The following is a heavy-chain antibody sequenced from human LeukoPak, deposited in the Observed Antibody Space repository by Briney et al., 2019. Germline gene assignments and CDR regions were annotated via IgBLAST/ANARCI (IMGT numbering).Heavy chain of an antibody. V-gene: IGHV3-23*01. CDR1: GFTFSSYA. D-gene: IGHD3-10*01. Sequence: GGSLRLSCAASGFTFSSYAMSWVRQAPGKGLEWVSAISGSGGSTYYADSVKGRFTISRDNSKNTLYLQMNSLRAEDTAVYYCAKIPMVRGVTQMGAFDIWGQGTMVTVSS. CDR3: AKIPMVRGVTQMGAFDI. CDR2: ISGSGGST. J-gene: IGHJ3*02.